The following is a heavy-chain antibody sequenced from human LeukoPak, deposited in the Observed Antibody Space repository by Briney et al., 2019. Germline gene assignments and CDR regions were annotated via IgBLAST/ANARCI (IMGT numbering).Heavy chain of an antibody. Sequence: PGGSLRLSCKGSGYSFTSYWIGWVRQMPGKGLEWMGIIYPGDSDTRYSPSFQGQVTISADKSITTAYLQWSSLKASDTAIYYCARLIRGYSLLDYWGQGTLVTVSS. D-gene: IGHD5-18*01. V-gene: IGHV5-51*01. CDR2: IYPGDSDT. CDR1: GYSFTSYW. J-gene: IGHJ4*02. CDR3: ARLIRGYSLLDY.